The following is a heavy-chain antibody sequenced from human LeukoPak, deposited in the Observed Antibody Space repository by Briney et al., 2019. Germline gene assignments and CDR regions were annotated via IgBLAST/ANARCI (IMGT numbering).Heavy chain of an antibody. J-gene: IGHJ4*02. Sequence: GGSMRLSCAASGFIFSAYWLTWVRQAPGKGLEWVAHINEDGSEKYYVDSVKGRFTISRDNSKNSLYLQMNSLGAEDTAVYYCARDQGYCSGGTCYVRSDYWGQGILVTVSS. CDR2: INEDGSEK. CDR1: GFIFSAYW. D-gene: IGHD2-15*01. CDR3: ARDQGYCSGGTCYVRSDY. V-gene: IGHV3-7*01.